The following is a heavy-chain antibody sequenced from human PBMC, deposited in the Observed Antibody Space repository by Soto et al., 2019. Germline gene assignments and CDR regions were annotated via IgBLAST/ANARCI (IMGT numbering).Heavy chain of an antibody. Sequence: GGALRLSCAASVFTCSDYYMSWIREAPGKGLEWVSYISSSGSTIYYADSVKGRFTISRDNAKNSLYLQMNSLRAEDTAVYYCARHVLLWFGDPYGMDVWGQGTTVTVSS. D-gene: IGHD3-10*01. CDR2: ISSSGSTI. CDR1: VFTCSDYY. CDR3: ARHVLLWFGDPYGMDV. V-gene: IGHV3-11*01. J-gene: IGHJ6*02.